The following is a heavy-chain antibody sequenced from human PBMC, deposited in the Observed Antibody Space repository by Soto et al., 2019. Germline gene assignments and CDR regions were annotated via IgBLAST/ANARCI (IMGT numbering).Heavy chain of an antibody. Sequence: PGESLKISCKGSGYSFNSYWIGWVRQMPGKGLEWMAIIYPGDSDTRYSPSFQGQVTISADKSISTAYLQWSSLKASDTAMYYCARAVHATPKKYCTNGVCPHYYYYVIDVWGQGTTVTVSS. D-gene: IGHD2-8*01. J-gene: IGHJ6*01. CDR2: IYPGDSDT. V-gene: IGHV5-51*01. CDR1: GYSFNSYW. CDR3: ARAVHATPKKYCTNGVCPHYYYYVIDV.